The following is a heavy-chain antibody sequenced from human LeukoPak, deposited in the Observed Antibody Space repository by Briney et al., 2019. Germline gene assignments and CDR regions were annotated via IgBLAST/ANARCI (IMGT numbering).Heavy chain of an antibody. CDR1: GGSISSGGYS. Sequence: SQTLSLTCAVSGGSISSGGYSWSWIRQPPGKGLEWIGSIYHSGSTYYNPSLKSRVTISVDTSKNQFSLKLSSVTAADTAVYYCARGLEQQLAPFDYWGQGTLVTVSS. D-gene: IGHD6-13*01. J-gene: IGHJ4*02. CDR3: ARGLEQQLAPFDY. V-gene: IGHV4-30-2*03. CDR2: IYHSGST.